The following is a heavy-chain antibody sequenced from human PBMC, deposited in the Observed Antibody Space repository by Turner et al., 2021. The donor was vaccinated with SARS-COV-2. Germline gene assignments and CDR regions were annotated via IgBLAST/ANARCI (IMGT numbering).Heavy chain of an antibody. Sequence: EEQLVESGGGLVKQGGSLRVACAASGFTFSSYGMNWVRQAPGKGLEWVSSISSSSSYIYYADSLKGRFTISRNNAKNSVYLQMNSLRAEDTAVYYCAREKPGFDSSGYYPDAFDIWGQGTMVTVSS. J-gene: IGHJ3*02. CDR2: ISSSSSYI. CDR1: GFTFSSYG. D-gene: IGHD3-22*01. V-gene: IGHV3-21*06. CDR3: AREKPGFDSSGYYPDAFDI.